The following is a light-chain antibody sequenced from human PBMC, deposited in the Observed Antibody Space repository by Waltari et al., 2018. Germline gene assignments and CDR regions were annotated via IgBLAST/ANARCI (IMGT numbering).Light chain of an antibody. V-gene: IGKV3-20*01. CDR1: QSVSSSY. CDR3: QQYGSSPRT. Sequence: EIVLTQSPGTLSLYPGESATLSCRASQSVSSSYLAWYKEKQGQAPRLLIYGASSRATGIPDRFSGSGSGTDFTLTISRLEPEDFAVYYCQQYGSSPRTFGQGTKVEIK. J-gene: IGKJ1*01. CDR2: GAS.